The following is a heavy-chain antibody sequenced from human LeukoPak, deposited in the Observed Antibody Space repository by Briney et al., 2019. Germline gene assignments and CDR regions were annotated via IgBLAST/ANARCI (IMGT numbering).Heavy chain of an antibody. CDR3: ARDPYSSNFDY. J-gene: IGHJ4*02. D-gene: IGHD6-13*01. CDR2: INWNGGST. Sequence: GGSLRLSCAASGFTFDDYGMSWVRQAPGKGLEWVSGINWNGGSTGYADSVKGRFTISRDNAKNSLYLQMNSLRAEDTAVYYCARDPYSSNFDYWGQGTLVTVSS. V-gene: IGHV3-20*04. CDR1: GFTFDDYG.